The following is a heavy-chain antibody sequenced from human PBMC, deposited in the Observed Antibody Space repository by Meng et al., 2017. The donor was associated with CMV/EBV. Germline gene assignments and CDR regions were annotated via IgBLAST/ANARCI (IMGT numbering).Heavy chain of an antibody. CDR1: GFTFSSYE. V-gene: IGHV3-48*03. J-gene: IGHJ4*02. Sequence: GGSLRLSCAASGFTFSSYEMNWVRQAPGKGLEWVSYISSSGSTIYYADSVKGRFTISRDNAKNSLYLQMNSLRAEDTAVYYRARDNAYGDGFDYWGQGTLVTVSS. CDR3: ARDNAYGDGFDY. D-gene: IGHD4-17*01. CDR2: ISSSGSTI.